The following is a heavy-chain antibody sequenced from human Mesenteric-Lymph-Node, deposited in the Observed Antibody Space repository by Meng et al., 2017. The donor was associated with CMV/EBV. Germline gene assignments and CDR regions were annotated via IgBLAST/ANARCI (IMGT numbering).Heavy chain of an antibody. CDR3: AKNAKAGSQYYFDY. CDR1: GGTFSSYT. D-gene: IGHD6-19*01. Sequence: SVKVSCKASGGTFSSYTISWVRQAPGQGLEWMGRIIPILGIANYAQKFQGRVTITADKSTSTAYMELSSLRAEDTAVYYCAKNAKAGSQYYFDYWGQGTLVTVSS. CDR2: IIPILGIA. V-gene: IGHV1-69*02. J-gene: IGHJ4*02.